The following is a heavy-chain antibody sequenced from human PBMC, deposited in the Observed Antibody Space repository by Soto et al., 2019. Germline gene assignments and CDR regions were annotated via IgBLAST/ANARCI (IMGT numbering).Heavy chain of an antibody. Sequence: QVQLQESGPGLVKPSETLSLTCTVSGGSISSYYWSWIRQPPGKGLEWIGYIYYSGSTNYNPSLXGXVXIXXDTSKNQFSLKLSSVTAADTAVYYCARRWGYAFDSWGQGTMVTVSS. CDR3: ARRWGYAFDS. CDR1: GGSISSYY. D-gene: IGHD1-26*01. CDR2: IYYSGST. J-gene: IGHJ3*02. V-gene: IGHV4-59*08.